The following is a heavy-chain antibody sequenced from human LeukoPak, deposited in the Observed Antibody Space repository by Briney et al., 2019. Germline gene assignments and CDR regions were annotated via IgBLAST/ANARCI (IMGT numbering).Heavy chain of an antibody. J-gene: IGHJ3*01. CDR1: GFSVSTYS. V-gene: IGHV3-48*02. Sequence: GGSLRLSCAASGFSVSTYSMNWVRQAAGKGLEWVSNIVSSETTTYYADSVKGRFTISRDNAKNSLFLHMNSLRDEDTAIYYCARRFDVWGQGTTVTVS. CDR3: ARRFDV. CDR2: IVSSETTT.